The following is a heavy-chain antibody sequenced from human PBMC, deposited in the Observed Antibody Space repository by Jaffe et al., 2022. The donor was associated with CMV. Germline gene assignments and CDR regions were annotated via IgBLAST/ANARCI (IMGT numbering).Heavy chain of an antibody. Sequence: EVQLVESGGGLVQPGGSLRLSCAASGFTFSSYEMNWVRQAPGKGLEWVSYISSSGSTIYYADSVKGRFTISRDNAKNSLYLQMNSLRAEDTAVYYCASSVVVVAAADGAFDIWGQGTMVTVSS. J-gene: IGHJ3*02. V-gene: IGHV3-48*03. CDR1: GFTFSSYE. CDR3: ASSVVVVAAADGAFDI. CDR2: ISSSGSTI. D-gene: IGHD2-15*01.